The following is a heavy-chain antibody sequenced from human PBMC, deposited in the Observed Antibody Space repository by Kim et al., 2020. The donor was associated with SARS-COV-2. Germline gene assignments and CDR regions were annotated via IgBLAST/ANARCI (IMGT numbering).Heavy chain of an antibody. V-gene: IGHV4-4*07. CDR3: ARDRQNDYDFWSGYYLSSAFDI. J-gene: IGHJ3*02. Sequence: SETLSLTCTVSGGSISSYYWSWIRQPAGKGLEWIGRIYTSGSTNYNPSLKSRVTMSVDTSKNQFSLKLSSVTAADTAVYYCARDRQNDYDFWSGYYLSSAFDIWGQGTMVTVSS. CDR1: GGSISSYY. D-gene: IGHD3-3*01. CDR2: IYTSGST.